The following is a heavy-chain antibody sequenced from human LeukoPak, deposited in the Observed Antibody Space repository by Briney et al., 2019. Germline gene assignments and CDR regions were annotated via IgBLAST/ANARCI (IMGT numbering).Heavy chain of an antibody. CDR2: IYYSGST. D-gene: IGHD3-9*01. J-gene: IGHJ3*02. Sequence: PSETLSLTCTVSGGSISSYYWSCIRQPPGKRLEWIGYIYYSGSTNYNPSLKSRVTISVDTSKNQFSLKLSSVTAADTAVYYCARHVSPYYDILTGYYEPDAFDIWGQGTMVTVSS. CDR1: GGSISSYY. CDR3: ARHVSPYYDILTGYYEPDAFDI. V-gene: IGHV4-59*08.